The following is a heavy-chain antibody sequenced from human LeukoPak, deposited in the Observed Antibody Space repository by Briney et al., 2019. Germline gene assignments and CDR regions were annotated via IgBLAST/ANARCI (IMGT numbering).Heavy chain of an antibody. CDR2: IYYSGST. CDR3: ARTVVVPAADLGYMDV. CDR1: GGSISSGGYY. V-gene: IGHV4-31*03. D-gene: IGHD2-2*01. J-gene: IGHJ6*03. Sequence: SETLSLTCTVSGGSISSGGYYWSWIRQHPGTGLEWIGYIYYSGSTYYNPSLKSRVTISVDTSKNQFSLKLSSVTAADTAVYYCARTVVVPAADLGYMDVWGKGTTVTVSS.